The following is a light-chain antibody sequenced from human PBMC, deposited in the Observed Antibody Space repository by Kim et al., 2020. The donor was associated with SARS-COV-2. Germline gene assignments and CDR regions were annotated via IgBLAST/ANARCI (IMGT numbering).Light chain of an antibody. CDR1: TVAVTSGYS. J-gene: IGLJ3*02. CDR2: NTH. V-gene: IGLV7-43*01. Sequence: PGGTVTITCSSSTVAVTSGYSPIWFQHKPVQAPRTLIYNTHYKHTGTPARFSGSLLGGKAALTLSGVQPEDEADYNCLLYYVDIGVFGGGTQLTVL. CDR3: LLYYVDIGV.